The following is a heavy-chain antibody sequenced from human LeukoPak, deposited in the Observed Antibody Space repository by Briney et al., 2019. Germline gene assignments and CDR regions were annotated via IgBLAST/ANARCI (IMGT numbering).Heavy chain of an antibody. CDR1: GFTFSSYS. D-gene: IGHD1-1*01. Sequence: PGGSLRLSCAASGFTFSSYSMNWVRQAPGKGLEWVSSISSSSSYIYYADSVKGRFTISRDNAKNSLYLQMNSLRAEDTAVYYCARDGGGFRWNDVAFDYWGQGTLVTVSS. J-gene: IGHJ4*02. CDR3: ARDGGGFRWNDVAFDY. CDR2: ISSSSSYI. V-gene: IGHV3-21*01.